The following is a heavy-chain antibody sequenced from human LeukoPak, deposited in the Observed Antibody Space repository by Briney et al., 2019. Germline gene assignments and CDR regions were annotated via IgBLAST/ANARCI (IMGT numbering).Heavy chain of an antibody. Sequence: GGSLRLSCTASGFTYSIYAMRWVHHATRKGLERVSAISGSGGSTYFADSVRGRFTLSRDNYKNTLDLQMNSLRAEDKAVYYCAKVWDRSGWTWIDYWGQGTLVTVSS. V-gene: IGHV3-23*01. D-gene: IGHD6-19*01. J-gene: IGHJ4*02. CDR3: AKVWDRSGWTWIDY. CDR1: GFTYSIYA. CDR2: ISGSGGST.